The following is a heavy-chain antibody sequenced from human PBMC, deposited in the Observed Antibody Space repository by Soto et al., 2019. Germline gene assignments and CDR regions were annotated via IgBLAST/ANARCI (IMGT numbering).Heavy chain of an antibody. V-gene: IGHV4-4*07. Sequence: SETLSLTCTVSGGSISSDYWSWIRQPAGKGLEWIGRIYTSGSTNYNPSLKSRVTMSVDTSKNQFSLKLSSVSAADTAVYYCAKTRGYCSGGSCYPDYYGMDVWGQGTTVTVSS. D-gene: IGHD2-15*01. CDR1: GGSISSDY. J-gene: IGHJ6*02. CDR2: IYTSGST. CDR3: AKTRGYCSGGSCYPDYYGMDV.